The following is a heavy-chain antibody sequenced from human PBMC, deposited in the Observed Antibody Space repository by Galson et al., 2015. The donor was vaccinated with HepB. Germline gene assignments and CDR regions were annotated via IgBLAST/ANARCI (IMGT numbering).Heavy chain of an antibody. V-gene: IGHV3-23*01. CDR1: GFSFTRYA. D-gene: IGHD2-15*01. CDR2: ITSSGGNS. J-gene: IGHJ4*02. CDR3: AKDGIMVANNPYHFHY. Sequence: SLRLSCAASGFSFTRYAMTWVRQAPGKGLGWVSSITSSGGNSYYTDSVKGRFTVSRDNSKNTLLLQLNSLRAEDTAMCFCAKDGIMVANNPYHFHYWGQGTLVTVSS.